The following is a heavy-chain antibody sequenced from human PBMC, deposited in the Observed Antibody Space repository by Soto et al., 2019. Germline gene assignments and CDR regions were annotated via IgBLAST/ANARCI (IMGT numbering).Heavy chain of an antibody. CDR3: ARGCWPVLSARWFDP. CDR2: INHSGST. D-gene: IGHD3-16*02. J-gene: IGHJ5*02. CDR1: GGSFSGYY. V-gene: IGHV4-34*01. Sequence: QVQLQQWGAGLLKPSETLSLTCAVYGGSFSGYYWSWIRQPPGKGLEWIGEINHSGSTNYNPSLKSRVTISVDTSKNQFSLKLSSVTAADTAVYYCARGCWPVLSARWFDPWGQGTLVTVSS.